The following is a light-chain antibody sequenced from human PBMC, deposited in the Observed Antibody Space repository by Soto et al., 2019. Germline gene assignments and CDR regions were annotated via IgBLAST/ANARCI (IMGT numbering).Light chain of an antibody. CDR3: QQYGSSPWA. V-gene: IGKV3-20*01. J-gene: IGKJ1*01. Sequence: EIVLTQSPGTLSLSPGERATLSCRASQSVSSDYLAWYQQKPGQAPRLLIYGASTRATGIPDRFSGSGSGTDFTLTIGRLEPEDFAVYYCQQYGSSPWAFGQGTKVEIK. CDR2: GAS. CDR1: QSVSSDY.